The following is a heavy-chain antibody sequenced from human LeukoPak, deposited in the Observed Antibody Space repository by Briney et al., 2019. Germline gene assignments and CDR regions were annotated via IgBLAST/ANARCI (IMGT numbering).Heavy chain of an antibody. Sequence: SETLSLTCTVSGGSISSSSYYWGWIRQPPGKGLEWIGSIYYSGSTYYNPSLKTRVSISLDTSKNQFSLKLSSVTAADTAVYYCARHPLSYCSGGSCYPDYFDYWGQGTLVTVSS. CDR2: IYYSGST. CDR3: ARHPLSYCSGGSCYPDYFDY. V-gene: IGHV4-39*01. J-gene: IGHJ4*02. D-gene: IGHD2-15*01. CDR1: GGSISSSSYY.